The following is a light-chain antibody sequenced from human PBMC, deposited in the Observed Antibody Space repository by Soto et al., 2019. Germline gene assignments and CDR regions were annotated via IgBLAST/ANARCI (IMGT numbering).Light chain of an antibody. CDR1: QSISSY. CDR2: AAS. Sequence: DIPMTQSPSSLSASVGERVTITRRASQSISSYLNWYQQKPGQDPQLLIYAASSLQSGVPSRVSGSGSGTEFTLTISSLQPEDFATYYCQQSYRTPLFTFGPGTKVDIK. CDR3: QQSYRTPLFT. V-gene: IGKV1-39*01. J-gene: IGKJ3*01.